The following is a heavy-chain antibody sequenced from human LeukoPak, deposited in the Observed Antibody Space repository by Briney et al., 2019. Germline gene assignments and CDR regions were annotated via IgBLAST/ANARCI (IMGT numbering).Heavy chain of an antibody. D-gene: IGHD3-16*01. Sequence: ASVKVSCKASGYTFTSHDINWVRQATGQGLEWLGFMNPNRGNTGYAQKFQGRVIMTSDTSITTAYMELSSLTSEDTAVYYCTRVPRESYAHWGQGTLVTVAS. V-gene: IGHV1-8*01. J-gene: IGHJ4*02. CDR3: TRVPRESYAH. CDR1: GYTFTSHD. CDR2: MNPNRGNT.